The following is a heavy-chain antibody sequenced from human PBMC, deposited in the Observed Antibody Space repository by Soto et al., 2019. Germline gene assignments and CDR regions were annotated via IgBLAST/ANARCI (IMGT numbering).Heavy chain of an antibody. V-gene: IGHV5-51*01. CDR1: GYSFTSYC. CDR3: ARLDGELTNVAAFDI. Sequence: PGQSLKISCKGSGYSFTSYCIGWVRQMPGKGLEWMEIIYPGDSDTRYSPSFQGQVTISADKSISTAYLQWSSVKASVTAMYYCARLDGELTNVAAFDIWGQGTMVTVSS. CDR2: IYPGDSDT. D-gene: IGHD1-26*01. J-gene: IGHJ3*02.